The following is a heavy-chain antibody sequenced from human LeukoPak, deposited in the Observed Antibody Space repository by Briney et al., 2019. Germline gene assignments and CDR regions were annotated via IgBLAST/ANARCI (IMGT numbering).Heavy chain of an antibody. CDR1: GGSISSYY. V-gene: IGHV4-4*07. J-gene: IGHJ4*02. Sequence: PSETLSLICTVCGGSISSYYWIWIRQPAGKGREWIGRIYTGGSTNYNPSLKSRVTMSVDTSKNQFSLKLSSVTAADTAVYYCARVSRGTEWLLLDYWGQGTLVTVSS. D-gene: IGHD3-3*01. CDR3: ARVSRGTEWLLLDY. CDR2: IYTGGST.